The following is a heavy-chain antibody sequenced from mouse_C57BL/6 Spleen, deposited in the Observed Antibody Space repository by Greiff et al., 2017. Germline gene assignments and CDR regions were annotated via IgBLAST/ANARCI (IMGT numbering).Heavy chain of an antibody. D-gene: IGHD1-1*01. J-gene: IGHJ4*01. Sequence: QVQLQQSGAELVRPGASVTLSCKASGYTFTDYEMHWVKQTPVHGLEWIGAIDPETGGTAYNQKFKGKAILTADKSSSTAYMELRSLTSEDSAVYYYTRSYGSSYGYAMDYWGQGTSVTVSS. V-gene: IGHV1-15*01. CDR2: IDPETGGT. CDR1: GYTFTDYE. CDR3: TRSYGSSYGYAMDY.